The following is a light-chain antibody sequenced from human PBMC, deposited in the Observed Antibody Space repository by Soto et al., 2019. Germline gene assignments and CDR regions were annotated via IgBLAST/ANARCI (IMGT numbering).Light chain of an antibody. CDR3: QQLNDYPIT. CDR2: ATS. Sequence: DIQLTQSPSFLSASVGDRVTITCRASQVISYYLAWYQLKPGKAPTLLIYATSTLQSGVPSRFSGSRSGTEFTLTISSLHPEDFATYYCQQLNDYPITFGQGTRLEIK. J-gene: IGKJ5*01. V-gene: IGKV1-9*01. CDR1: QVISYY.